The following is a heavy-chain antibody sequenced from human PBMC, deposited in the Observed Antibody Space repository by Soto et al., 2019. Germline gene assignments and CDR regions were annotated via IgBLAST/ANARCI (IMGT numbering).Heavy chain of an antibody. Sequence: QVQLLQSGAEVKKPGSSVKVSCKASGGTFSSYAISWVRQAPGQGLEWMGGIIPIFGTANYAQKFQGRVTITADESTSTAYMELSSLRSEDTAVYYCAADFWSGSEPGEWFDPWGQGTLVTVSS. D-gene: IGHD3-3*01. CDR3: AADFWSGSEPGEWFDP. V-gene: IGHV1-69*01. CDR2: IIPIFGTA. J-gene: IGHJ5*02. CDR1: GGTFSSYA.